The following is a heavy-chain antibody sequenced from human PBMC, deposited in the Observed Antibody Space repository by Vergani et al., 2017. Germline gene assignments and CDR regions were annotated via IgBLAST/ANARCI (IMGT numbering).Heavy chain of an antibody. V-gene: IGHV3-13*01. CDR2: IGTAGDT. Sequence: EVQLVESGGGLVQPGGSLRLSCAASGFTFSSYDMHWVRQATGKGLEWVSAIGTAGDTYYPGSVKGRFTISRENAKNSLYLQMNSLRAGDTAVYYCARGVVPAAMRYYYYMDVWGKGP. J-gene: IGHJ6*03. D-gene: IGHD2-2*01. CDR3: ARGVVPAAMRYYYYMDV. CDR1: GFTFSSYD.